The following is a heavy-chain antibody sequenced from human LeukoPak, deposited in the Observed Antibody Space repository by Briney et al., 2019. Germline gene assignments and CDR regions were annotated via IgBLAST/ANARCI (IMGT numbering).Heavy chain of an antibody. J-gene: IGHJ6*03. CDR1: GFTFSTYW. Sequence: GGSLRLSCAASGFTFSTYWMHWVRQAPGKGLEWVSSISSSSSYIYYADSVKGRFTISRDNAKNSLYLQMNSLRAEDTAVYYCARSGVGSVPYYYYMDVWGKGTTVTVSS. CDR2: ISSSSSYI. CDR3: ARSGVGSVPYYYYMDV. D-gene: IGHD3-3*01. V-gene: IGHV3-21*01.